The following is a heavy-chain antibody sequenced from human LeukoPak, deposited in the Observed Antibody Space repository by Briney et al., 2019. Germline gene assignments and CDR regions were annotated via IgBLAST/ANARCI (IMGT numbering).Heavy chain of an antibody. J-gene: IGHJ4*02. CDR2: ISGSGGST. D-gene: IGHD2-2*02. CDR3: AMTRQLLLYLFFDY. V-gene: IGHV3-23*01. CDR1: GFTFSSYA. Sequence: GGSLRLSCAASGFTFSSYAMSWVRQAPGKGLEWVSAISGSGGSTYYADSVKGRFTISRDNSKNTLYLQMHSQRAEDTAVYYFAMTRQLLLYLFFDYWGQGTLVTVSS.